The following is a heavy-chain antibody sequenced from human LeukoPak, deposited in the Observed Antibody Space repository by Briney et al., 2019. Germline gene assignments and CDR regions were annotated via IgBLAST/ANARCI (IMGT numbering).Heavy chain of an antibody. CDR1: GYTFTSYG. D-gene: IGHD1-26*01. J-gene: IGHJ4*02. CDR2: ISAYNGNT. CDR3: ARRLLPFDL. V-gene: IGHV1-18*01. Sequence: ASVSLSCTASGYTFTSYGISWVRQAPGQGLEWMGWISAYNGNTNYAQTLQGRVTITTDTSTNTAYTRLNSLRPDDTALYYCARRLLPFDLGGRGNLVTLSS.